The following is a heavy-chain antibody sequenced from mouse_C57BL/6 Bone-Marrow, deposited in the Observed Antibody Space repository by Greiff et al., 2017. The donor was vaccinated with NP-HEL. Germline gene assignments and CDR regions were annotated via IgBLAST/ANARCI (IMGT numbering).Heavy chain of an antibody. D-gene: IGHD2-4*01. Sequence: VQLQQPGAELVKPGASVKLSCKASGYTFTSYWMQWVKQRPGQGLEWIGEIDPSDSYTNYNQKFKGKATLTVDTSSITAYMQLSSLTSEDSAVYYCAGGGYYEDYWGQGTTLTVSS. V-gene: IGHV1-50*01. CDR1: GYTFTSYW. CDR3: AGGGYYEDY. CDR2: IDPSDSYT. J-gene: IGHJ2*01.